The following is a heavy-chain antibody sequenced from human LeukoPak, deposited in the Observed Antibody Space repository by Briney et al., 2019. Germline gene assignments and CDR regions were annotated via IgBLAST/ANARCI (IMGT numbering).Heavy chain of an antibody. CDR3: ARFEYSSSSDGY. J-gene: IGHJ4*02. CDR2: INPNSGGT. V-gene: IGHV1-2*02. D-gene: IGHD6-6*01. CDR1: GYTFTGYY. Sequence: GASVKVSCKASGYTFTGYYVHWVRQAPGQGLEWMGWINPNSGGTNYAQKFQGRVTMTRDTSISTAYMELSRLRSDDTAVYYCARFEYSSSSDGYWGQGTLVTVSS.